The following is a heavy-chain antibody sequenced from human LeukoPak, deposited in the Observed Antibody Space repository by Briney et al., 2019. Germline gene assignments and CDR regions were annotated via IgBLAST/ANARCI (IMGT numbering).Heavy chain of an antibody. J-gene: IGHJ4*02. CDR3: ARDPRDDHNSLDY. D-gene: IGHD5-24*01. V-gene: IGHV3-7*03. CDR2: IKEDGSAR. CDR1: GFSFSNYW. Sequence: GRSLRLSCAASGFSFSNYWMSWVRQSPEKGLEWVANIKEDGSARYYVDSVKGRFTISRDNPKNSLYLQMGSLRADDTAMYYCARDPRDDHNSLDYWGQGTQVTVSS.